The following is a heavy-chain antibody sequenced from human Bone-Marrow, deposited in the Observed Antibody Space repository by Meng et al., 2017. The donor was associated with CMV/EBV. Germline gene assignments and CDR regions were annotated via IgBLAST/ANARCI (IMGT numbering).Heavy chain of an antibody. Sequence: VQRLEAGAEMTKSRDSVKVPCTTSVFTFVDYDRHRVRQDPEQWLEWMGWVNSNNDATNYARKFQGRVAMTRDTSISTAHMELSRLMSDDTAVYYCVRSSGWSLFDYWGQGTLVTVSS. D-gene: IGHD6-19*01. V-gene: IGHV1-2*02. J-gene: IGHJ4*02. CDR2: VNSNNDAT. CDR3: VRSSGWSLFDY. CDR1: VFTFVDYD.